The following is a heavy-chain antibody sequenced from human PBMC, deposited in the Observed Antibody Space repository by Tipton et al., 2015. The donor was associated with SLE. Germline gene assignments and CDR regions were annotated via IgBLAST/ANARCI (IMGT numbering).Heavy chain of an antibody. V-gene: IGHV3-23*01. CDR2: ISGSGGST. CDR1: GFTFSSYA. Sequence: SLRLSCAASGFTFSSYAMSWVRQAPGKGLEWVSAISGSGGSTYYADSVKGRFTISRDNSKNTLYLQMGSLRAEDMAVYYCARAIFGVNGYYFDYWGQGTLVTVSS. CDR3: ARAIFGVNGYYFDY. D-gene: IGHD3-3*01. J-gene: IGHJ4*02.